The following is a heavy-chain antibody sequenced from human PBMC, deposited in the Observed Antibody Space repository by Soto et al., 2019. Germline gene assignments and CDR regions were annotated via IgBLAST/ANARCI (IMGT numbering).Heavy chain of an antibody. D-gene: IGHD3-3*01. CDR2: IKTKSSGGTT. J-gene: IGHJ4*02. CDR3: TPLASGHYGYDF. Sequence: DVQLVESGGDLAKPGGSLRLSCAASGFAFSDASMSWVRQAPGKGLEWVGRIKTKSSGGTTDYAAPVKGRFTISRDDSKNTVYLQMDSLKAEDTAVYSCTPLASGHYGYDFWGQGTLVTVSS. V-gene: IGHV3-15*01. CDR1: GFAFSDAS.